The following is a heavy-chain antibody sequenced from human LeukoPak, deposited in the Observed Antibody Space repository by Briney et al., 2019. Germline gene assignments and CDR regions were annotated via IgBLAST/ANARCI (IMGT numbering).Heavy chain of an antibody. V-gene: IGHV1-2*02. Sequence: ASVKVSCKTIGDTFTDYHIHWLRQAPGQGLQWMGWINPNRGGTILAQKFQGRVTMTRDTSISTAYMELSRLRSDDTAVYYCARGHDRLRGIYYYMDVWGKGTTVTVSS. CDR1: GDTFTDYH. D-gene: IGHD3-10*01. J-gene: IGHJ6*03. CDR2: INPNRGGT. CDR3: ARGHDRLRGIYYYMDV.